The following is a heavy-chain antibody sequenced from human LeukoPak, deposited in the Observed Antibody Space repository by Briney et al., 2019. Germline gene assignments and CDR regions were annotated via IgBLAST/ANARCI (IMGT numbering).Heavy chain of an antibody. J-gene: IGHJ4*02. Sequence: SVKVSCKASGGTFSNLAISWVRQAPGQGLEWMGGIIPSTGLANYAQKFQGRVTITADKSTSTAYMELSSLRSEDAAVYYCARAPPRLDGYILYYWGQGTLVTVSS. D-gene: IGHD5-24*01. V-gene: IGHV1-69*10. CDR2: IIPSTGLA. CDR1: GGTFSNLA. CDR3: ARAPPRLDGYILYY.